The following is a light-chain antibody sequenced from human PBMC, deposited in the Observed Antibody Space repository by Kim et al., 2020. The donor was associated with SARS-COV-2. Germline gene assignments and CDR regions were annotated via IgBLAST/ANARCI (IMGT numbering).Light chain of an antibody. Sequence: EIVMTQSPATPSVSPGERATLSCRASQSVSSNLAWYQQKPGQAPRLLIYGASTRANGIPARFSGSESGTEFTLTISSLQSEDFAVYYCQQYNNWPPVTFGQGTRLEIK. J-gene: IGKJ5*01. CDR3: QQYNNWPPVT. CDR2: GAS. CDR1: QSVSSN. V-gene: IGKV3-15*01.